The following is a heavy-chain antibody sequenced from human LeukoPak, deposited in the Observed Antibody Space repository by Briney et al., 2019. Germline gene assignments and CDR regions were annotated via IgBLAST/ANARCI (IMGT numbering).Heavy chain of an antibody. CDR1: GGTFSSYA. J-gene: IGHJ4*02. CDR3: ARGYSGYDLLNRPPVL. V-gene: IGHV1-69*13. CDR2: IIPIFGTA. Sequence: ASVKVSCKASGGTFSSYAISWVRQAPGQGLEWMGGIIPIFGTANYAQKFQGRVTVTADESTSTAYMELSSVTAADTAVYYCARGYSGYDLLNRPPVLWGQGTLVTVSS. D-gene: IGHD5-12*01.